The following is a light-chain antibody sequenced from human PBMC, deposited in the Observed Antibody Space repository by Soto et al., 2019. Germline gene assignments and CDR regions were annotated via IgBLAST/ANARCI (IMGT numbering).Light chain of an antibody. V-gene: IGLV1-40*01. CDR3: QSYDSSLSGYVV. CDR2: GNS. J-gene: IGLJ2*01. CDR1: SSNIGAGYD. Sequence: QPVLTQPPSVSGAPGQRVTISCTGSSSNIGAGYDVHWYQQLPGTAPKLLIYGNSNRPSGVPDRFSGSKSCTSASLAITGLQAEDEADYYCQSYDSSLSGYVVFGGGTKVTVL.